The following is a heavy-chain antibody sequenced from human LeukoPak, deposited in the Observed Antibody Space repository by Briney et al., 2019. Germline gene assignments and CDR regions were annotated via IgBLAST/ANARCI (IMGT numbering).Heavy chain of an antibody. D-gene: IGHD5-24*01. CDR3: ARHRRWLQRYYFDY. J-gene: IGHJ4*02. CDR1: GGSISSYY. Sequence: SETLSLTCTVSGGSISSYYWSWIRQPPGKGLEWIGYIYYSGSTNYNPSLKSRVTISVDTSKNQFSLKLSSVTAADTAVYYCARHRRWLQRYYFDYWGLGTLVTVSS. V-gene: IGHV4-59*08. CDR2: IYYSGST.